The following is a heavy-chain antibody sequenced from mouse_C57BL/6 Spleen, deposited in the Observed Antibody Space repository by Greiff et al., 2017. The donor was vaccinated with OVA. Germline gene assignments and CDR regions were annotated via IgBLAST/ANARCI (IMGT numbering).Heavy chain of an antibody. V-gene: IGHV1-15*01. Sequence: QVQLQQSGAELVRPGASVTLSCKASGYTFTDYEMHWVKQTPVHGLEWIGAIDPETGGTAYNQKFKGKAILTADKSSSTAYMELRSLTSEDSAVYDCTRGYYGSSYFFAYWGQGTLVTVSA. CDR3: TRGYYGSSYFFAY. CDR1: GYTFTDYE. J-gene: IGHJ3*01. CDR2: IDPETGGT. D-gene: IGHD1-1*01.